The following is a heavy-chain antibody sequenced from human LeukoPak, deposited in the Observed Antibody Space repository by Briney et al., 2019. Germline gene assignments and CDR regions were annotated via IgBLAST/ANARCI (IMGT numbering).Heavy chain of an antibody. CDR3: AKGYASGTYFKVLEN. Sequence: PGGSLRLSCAASGFTFSSYAMSWVRQAPGKGLEWVSTISGSGGSTYYADSVKGRFTISRDNSKSTLYLQMNSLRAEDTAVYYCAKGYASGTYFKVLENWGQGTLVTVSS. J-gene: IGHJ4*02. D-gene: IGHD3-10*01. V-gene: IGHV3-23*01. CDR2: ISGSGGST. CDR1: GFTFSSYA.